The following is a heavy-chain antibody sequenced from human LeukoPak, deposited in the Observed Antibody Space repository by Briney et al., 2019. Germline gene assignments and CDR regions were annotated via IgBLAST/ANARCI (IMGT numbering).Heavy chain of an antibody. V-gene: IGHV3-48*03. D-gene: IGHD3-16*01. CDR3: GAARQYVGAFDI. Sequence: PGGSLRLSCAASGFTVSSYEFYWVRQAPGKGLEWVPYISSDGTTIKYADSVKGRFTISRDDAKRSLYLQMNGLRADDMAIYYCGAARQYVGAFDIWGQGTVVTVSS. CDR2: ISSDGTTI. CDR1: GFTVSSYE. J-gene: IGHJ3*02.